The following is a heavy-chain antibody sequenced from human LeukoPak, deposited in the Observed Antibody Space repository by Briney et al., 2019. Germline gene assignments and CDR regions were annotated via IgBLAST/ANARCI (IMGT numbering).Heavy chain of an antibody. CDR3: ARTVRGRYYDSSGYPDH. CDR1: GFTFTSYW. CDR2: IKQDGSEK. D-gene: IGHD3-22*01. J-gene: IGHJ5*02. Sequence: AGGSLRLSCAASGFTFTSYWMSWVRQAPGKGLEWVANIKQDGSEKYYVDSVSGRFTISRDNAKNSLYLQMNSLRAEDTAVYYCARTVRGRYYDSSGYPDHWGQGTLVTVSS. V-gene: IGHV3-7*01.